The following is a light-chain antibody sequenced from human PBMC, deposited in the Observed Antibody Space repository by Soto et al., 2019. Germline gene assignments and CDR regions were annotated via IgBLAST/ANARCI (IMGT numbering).Light chain of an antibody. CDR2: DVS. V-gene: IGLV2-11*01. CDR1: SSDVGGYTY. CDR3: CSYSGRYTYV. J-gene: IGLJ1*01. Sequence: QSVLTQPRSVSGSPGQSVTISCSGTSSDVGGYTYVSWYQQHPGKAPKLMIYDVSKRPSGVPDRFSGSKSGYTASLTISGLQAEDEADYYCCSYSGRYTYVFGTGTKVTVL.